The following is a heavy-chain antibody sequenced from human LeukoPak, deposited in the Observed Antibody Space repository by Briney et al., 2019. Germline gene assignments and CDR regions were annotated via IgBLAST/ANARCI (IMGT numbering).Heavy chain of an antibody. V-gene: IGHV1-69*04. Sequence: SVTVSCKASGGTFSSYVISWVRQAPGQGLEWMGRIIPMFGIANYAQKFQGRVTITADKSPSTAYMGLSSLRSEDTAVYYCARGRTTGTTSSSYYYGMDVWGQGTTVTVSS. CDR2: IIPMFGIA. D-gene: IGHD1-1*01. J-gene: IGHJ6*02. CDR1: GGTFSSYV. CDR3: ARGRTTGTTSSSYYYGMDV.